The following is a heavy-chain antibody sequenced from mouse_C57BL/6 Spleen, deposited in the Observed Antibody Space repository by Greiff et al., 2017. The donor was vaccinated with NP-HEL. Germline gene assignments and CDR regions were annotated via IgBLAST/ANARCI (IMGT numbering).Heavy chain of an antibody. J-gene: IGHJ4*01. V-gene: IGHV1-64*01. D-gene: IGHD1-1*01. CDR2: IHPNSGST. CDR3: ARDGSSYNYAMDY. CDR1: GYTFTSYW. Sequence: QVQLQQPGAELVKPEASVKLSCKASGYTFTSYWMHWVKQRPGQGLEWIGMIHPNSGSTNYNEKFKSKATLTVDKSSSTAYMQLSSLTSEDSAVYYCARDGSSYNYAMDYWGQGTSVTVSS.